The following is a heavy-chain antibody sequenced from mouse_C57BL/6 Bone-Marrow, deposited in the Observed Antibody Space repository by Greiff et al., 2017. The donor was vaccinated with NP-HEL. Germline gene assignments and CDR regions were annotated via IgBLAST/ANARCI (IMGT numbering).Heavy chain of an antibody. D-gene: IGHD1-1*01. CDR3: AKNANYGSSLWYFDV. V-gene: IGHV2-5*01. Sequence: QVQLQQSGPGLVQPSQSLSITCTVSGFSLTSYGVHWVRQSPGKGLEWLGVIWRGGSTDYNAAFMSRLSITKDNSKSQVFFKMNSLQADDTAIYYCAKNANYGSSLWYFDVWGTGTTVTVSS. J-gene: IGHJ1*03. CDR2: IWRGGST. CDR1: GFSLTSYG.